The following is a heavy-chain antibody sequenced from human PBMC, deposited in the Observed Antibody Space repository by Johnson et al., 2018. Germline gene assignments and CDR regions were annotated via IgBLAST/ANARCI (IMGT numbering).Heavy chain of an antibody. V-gene: IGHV1-46*01. Sequence: VQLVQSGAEVRTPGASVKLSCKASGYTFTCYWMHWVRQAPGQGFEWMGVINPSAGDTIYAQEFQVRITLTRDKDTTTAYMELSRLGSGDTALYYCARPRAAYGGHWATYYLSDGFDFWGKWTPVTVSA. CDR3: ARPRAAYGGHWATYYLSDGFDF. D-gene: IGHD4-23*01. CDR2: INPSAGDT. J-gene: IGHJ6*04. CDR1: GYTFTCYW.